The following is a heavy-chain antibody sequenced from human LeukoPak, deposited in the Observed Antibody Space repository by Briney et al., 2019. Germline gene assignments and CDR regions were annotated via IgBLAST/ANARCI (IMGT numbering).Heavy chain of an antibody. D-gene: IGHD3-22*01. CDR2: INPYTGAA. CDR1: GYTFTENY. Sequence: GVSVKVSCKASGYTFTENYIHWVRQAPGQGLEWMGLINPYTGAANYTQNFQGRVTMTRDTSVSTAYMHLSGLRSDDTAVYYCARGKSGYSPWGQGTPVTVSS. CDR3: ARGKSGYSP. J-gene: IGHJ4*02. V-gene: IGHV1-2*02.